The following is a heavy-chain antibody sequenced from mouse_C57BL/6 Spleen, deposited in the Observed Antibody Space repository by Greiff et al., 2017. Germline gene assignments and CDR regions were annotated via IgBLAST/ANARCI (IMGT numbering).Heavy chain of an antibody. CDR2: IDPENGDT. CDR1: GFNIKDDY. V-gene: IGHV14-4*01. Sequence: EVQLQQSGAELVRPGASVKLSCTASGFNIKDDYMHWVKQRPEQGLEWIGWIDPENGDTEYASKFQGKATITADTSSNTAYLQLSSLTSEDTAVYYCTTEYGSPCAYWGQGTLVTVSA. J-gene: IGHJ3*01. CDR3: TTEYGSPCAY. D-gene: IGHD1-1*01.